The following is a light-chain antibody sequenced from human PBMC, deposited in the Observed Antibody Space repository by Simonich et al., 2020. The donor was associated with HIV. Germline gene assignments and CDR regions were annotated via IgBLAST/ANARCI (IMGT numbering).Light chain of an antibody. J-gene: IGKJ5*01. CDR3: QQYGSSPT. CDR1: QSVSSN. V-gene: IGKV3-15*01. CDR2: GAS. Sequence: EIVMTQSPATLSVSPGERATLSCRASQSVSSNLAWYQQKPGQAPRLLIYGASTRATGIPARFSGSGSGTEFTLTISRMQSEDFAVYYCQQYGSSPTFGQGTRLEIK.